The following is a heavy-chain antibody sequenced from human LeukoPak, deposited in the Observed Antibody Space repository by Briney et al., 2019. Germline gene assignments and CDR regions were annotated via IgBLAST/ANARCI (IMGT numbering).Heavy chain of an antibody. V-gene: IGHV3-21*01. J-gene: IGHJ4*02. Sequence: GGSLRLSCAASGFTFSSYNMNWVRQAPGKGLEWVSSITSSSSIYYADSVKGRFTISRDNSKNTLYLQMNSLRAEDTAVYYCAKEMKPWMHFDYWGQGTLVTVSS. CDR1: GFTFSSYN. CDR3: AKEMKPWMHFDY. D-gene: IGHD5-12*01. CDR2: ITSSSSI.